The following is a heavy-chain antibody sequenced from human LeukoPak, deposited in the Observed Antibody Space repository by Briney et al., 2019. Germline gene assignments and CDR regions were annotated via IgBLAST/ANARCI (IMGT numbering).Heavy chain of an antibody. D-gene: IGHD3-10*01. Sequence: GESLKIFRKGSGYNFTSYLNGWVRQMPGKGLEVIGIIYPGDSDTRYSPSFQGQVTLSADKSISTAYLQRSSLKASDTAMYYCARQTGEYYGSGSYYPYGMDVWGQGTTVTVSS. CDR3: ARQTGEYYGSGSYYPYGMDV. V-gene: IGHV5-51*01. CDR1: GYNFTSYL. CDR2: IYPGDSDT. J-gene: IGHJ6*02.